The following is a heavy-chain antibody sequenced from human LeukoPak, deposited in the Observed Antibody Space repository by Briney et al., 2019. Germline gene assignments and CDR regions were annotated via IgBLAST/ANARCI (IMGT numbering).Heavy chain of an antibody. V-gene: IGHV4-59*01. CDR3: ARDEAVEAAHDGAFDV. CDR1: GGSISSYY. Sequence: SETLSLTCTVSGGSISSYYWNWIRQPPGKGLEWIGYIYYSGSTNYNPSLKSRVTISVDTSKNQFSLKLSSVTAADTAVYYCARDEAVEAAHDGAFDVWGQGTMVTVSS. J-gene: IGHJ3*01. D-gene: IGHD2-15*01. CDR2: IYYSGST.